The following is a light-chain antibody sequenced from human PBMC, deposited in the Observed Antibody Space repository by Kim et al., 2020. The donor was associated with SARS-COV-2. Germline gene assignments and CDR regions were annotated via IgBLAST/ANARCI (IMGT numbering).Light chain of an antibody. Sequence: AIRMTQSPSSFSASTGDRVTITCRASQGISSYLAWYQQKPGKAPKLLIYAASTLQSGVPSRFSGSGSETDFTLTISCLQSEDFATYYCQQYYSYPWTFCQGTKVDIK. J-gene: IGKJ1*01. CDR1: QGISSY. V-gene: IGKV1-8*01. CDR2: AAS. CDR3: QQYYSYPWT.